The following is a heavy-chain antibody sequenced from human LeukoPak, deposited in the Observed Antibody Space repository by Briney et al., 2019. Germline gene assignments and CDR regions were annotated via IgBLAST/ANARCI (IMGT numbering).Heavy chain of an antibody. CDR1: GYTFTRYD. CDR3: ARRYCSGGSCYSHFYYYGMDV. Sequence: GASVKVSCKAAGYTFTRYDMHWVRQAPGQGLGWMGWSNPNNGGTNYEQKFQGRVTMTRDTSSSTAYMERSRLRSDDTAVYYCARRYCSGGSCYSHFYYYGMDVWGQGTTVTVSS. CDR2: SNPNNGGT. V-gene: IGHV1-2*02. D-gene: IGHD2-15*01. J-gene: IGHJ6*02.